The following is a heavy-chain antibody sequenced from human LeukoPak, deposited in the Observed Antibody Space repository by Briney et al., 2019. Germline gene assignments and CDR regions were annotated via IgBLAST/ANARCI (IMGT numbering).Heavy chain of an antibody. J-gene: IGHJ5*02. D-gene: IGHD3-3*01. V-gene: IGHV3-23*01. CDR2: ISGSGGST. Sequence: PGGSLRLSCAASGFTFSSYAMSWVRQAPGKGLEWVSAISGSGGSTYYADSVKGRFTISRDNSKNTLYLQMNSLRAEDTAVYYCAKEKRTIFGVVPSNWFDPWGQGTLVTVSS. CDR3: AKEKRTIFGVVPSNWFDP. CDR1: GFTFSSYA.